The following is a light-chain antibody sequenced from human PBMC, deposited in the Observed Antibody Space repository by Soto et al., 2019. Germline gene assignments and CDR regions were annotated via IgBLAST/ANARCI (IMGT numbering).Light chain of an antibody. Sequence: QSVLTQPPSVSGAPGQKVTISCTGSSSNIGAGYHVHWYQQLPGTAPKLLISHNNNRPSGVPDRFSGSKSDSSASLAITGLQAEDEADYYCQSYDSSLSGYVFGPGTKVTVL. V-gene: IGLV1-40*01. CDR2: HNN. CDR1: SSNIGAGYH. CDR3: QSYDSSLSGYV. J-gene: IGLJ1*01.